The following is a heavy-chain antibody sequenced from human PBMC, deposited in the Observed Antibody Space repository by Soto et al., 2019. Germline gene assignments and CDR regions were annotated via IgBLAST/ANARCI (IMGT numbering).Heavy chain of an antibody. D-gene: IGHD3-22*01. CDR3: ARGYPPPSYYYDSSPSPIDY. Sequence: GGSLRLSCAASGFTFSSYWMHWVRQAPGKGLVWVSRINSDGSSTSYADSVKGRFTISRDNAKNTLYLQMNSLRAEDTAVYYCARGYPPPSYYYDSSPSPIDYWGQGTLVTVSS. CDR2: INSDGSST. V-gene: IGHV3-74*01. CDR1: GFTFSSYW. J-gene: IGHJ4*02.